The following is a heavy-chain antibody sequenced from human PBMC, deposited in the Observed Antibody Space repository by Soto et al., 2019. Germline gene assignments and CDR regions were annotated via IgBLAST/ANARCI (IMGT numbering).Heavy chain of an antibody. D-gene: IGHD3-3*02. CDR3: ARDNVGFLDINYFDY. CDR1: GFTVSSNY. Sequence: EVQLVESGGGLVQPGGSLRLSCAASGFTVSSNYMSWVRQAPGKGLEWVSVIYSGGSTYYADSVKGRFTISRDNYKNTLYLQMNSLRAEDTAVYYCARDNVGFLDINYFDYWGQGTLVTVSS. V-gene: IGHV3-66*01. CDR2: IYSGGST. J-gene: IGHJ4*02.